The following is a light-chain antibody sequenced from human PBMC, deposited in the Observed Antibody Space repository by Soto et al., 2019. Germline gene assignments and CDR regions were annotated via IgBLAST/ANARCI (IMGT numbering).Light chain of an antibody. CDR2: RLS. J-gene: IGKJ5*01. CDR3: MQRIASPT. CDR1: LSLFHSDDGNTY. Sequence: DIVMTQTPLSLPVTPGEPSSISCSSSLSLFHSDDGNTYLDWYLQRPGQSPQLPIYRLSHRASGVPDRFRGSGSGTDFTLKISRVEAEDVGVYYCMQRIASPTFGQGTRLEIK. V-gene: IGKV2-40*01.